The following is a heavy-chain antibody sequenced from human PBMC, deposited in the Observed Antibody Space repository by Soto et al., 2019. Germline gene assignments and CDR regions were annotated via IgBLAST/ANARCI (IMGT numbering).Heavy chain of an antibody. CDR2: IIPILGIA. J-gene: IGHJ5*02. D-gene: IGHD3-22*01. V-gene: IGHV1-69*04. CDR1: GYTFSSYT. CDR3: ARDEAGYYDSSGPYNWFDP. Sequence: SVKVSCKASGYTFSSYTISWVRQAPGQGLEWMGRIIPILGIANYAQKFQGRVTITADKSTSTAYMELSSLRSEDTAVYYCARDEAGYYDSSGPYNWFDPWGQGTLVTSPQ.